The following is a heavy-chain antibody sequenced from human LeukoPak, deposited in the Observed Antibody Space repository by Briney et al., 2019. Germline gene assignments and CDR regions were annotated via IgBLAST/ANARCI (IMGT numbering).Heavy chain of an antibody. Sequence: ASVRVSCKASGFTFSGYYVQWVRQAPGQGLEWVGWMNFNNGGTRYAPKFQGRVTMTRDTSISTAYMELNSLRSDDTAMYYCAREGSSGQDWHAFDIWGQETMVTVSS. CDR1: GFTFSGYY. V-gene: IGHV1-2*02. J-gene: IGHJ3*02. CDR2: MNFNNGGT. D-gene: IGHD5-12*01. CDR3: AREGSSGQDWHAFDI.